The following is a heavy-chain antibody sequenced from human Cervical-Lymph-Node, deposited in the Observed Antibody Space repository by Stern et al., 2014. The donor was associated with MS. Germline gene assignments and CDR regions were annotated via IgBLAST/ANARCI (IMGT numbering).Heavy chain of an antibody. CDR3: AREVSGDFADAWLDP. V-gene: IGHV3-66*02. CDR1: GFTVSTSY. J-gene: IGHJ5*02. Sequence: EVHLVESGGGLVQPGGSLRLSCGGSGFTVSTSYMTWVRQAPGEGLEWVSGIYDRGSPDYAESVKGRFTVSRDISKNTLYLQMNSLRAEDTAVYYCAREVSGDFADAWLDPWGQGTLVTVTS. D-gene: IGHD1-26*01. CDR2: IYDRGSP.